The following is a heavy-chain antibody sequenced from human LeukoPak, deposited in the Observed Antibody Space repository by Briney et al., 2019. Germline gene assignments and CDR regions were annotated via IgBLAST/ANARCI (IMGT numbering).Heavy chain of an antibody. J-gene: IGHJ4*02. CDR1: GGSISSSNW. CDR3: ARDSHTYYYDSSGYYG. V-gene: IGHV4-4*02. CDR2: IYHSGST. Sequence: SETLSLTCAVSGGSISSSNWWSWVRQPPGKGLEWIGEIYHSGSTNYNPSLKSRVTVSVDKSKNQFSLKLSAVTAADTAVYYCARDSHTYYYDSSGYYGWGQGTLVTVSS. D-gene: IGHD3-22*01.